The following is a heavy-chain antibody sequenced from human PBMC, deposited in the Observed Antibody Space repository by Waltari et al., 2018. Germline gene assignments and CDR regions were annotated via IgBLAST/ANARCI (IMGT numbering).Heavy chain of an antibody. CDR1: GFTFSSYG. CDR3: ARDRGGCGGDCSPPHYGMDV. CDR2: IWYDGINK. Sequence: QVQLVESGGGVVQPGRSLRLSCAASGFTFSSYGMHWVRQAPGKGLEWVAVIWYDGINKYYEDSVKGRFTISRDNSKNTLYLQMNSLRAEDTAVYYCARDRGGCGGDCSPPHYGMDVWGQGTTVTVSS. V-gene: IGHV3-33*01. J-gene: IGHJ6*02. D-gene: IGHD2-21*02.